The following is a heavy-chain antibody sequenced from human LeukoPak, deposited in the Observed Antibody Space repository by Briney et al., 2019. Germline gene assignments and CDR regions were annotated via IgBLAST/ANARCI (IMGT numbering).Heavy chain of an antibody. Sequence: GGSLRLSCAASGFTFSSYGMHWVRQAPGKGLEWVAVISYDGSNKYYADSVKGRFTISRDNSKNTLYMQMNSLRVEDTAVYYCAKDRSGYGSGSYSFDYWGQGTLVTVSS. D-gene: IGHD3-10*01. CDR2: ISYDGSNK. CDR1: GFTFSSYG. J-gene: IGHJ4*02. V-gene: IGHV3-30*18. CDR3: AKDRSGYGSGSYSFDY.